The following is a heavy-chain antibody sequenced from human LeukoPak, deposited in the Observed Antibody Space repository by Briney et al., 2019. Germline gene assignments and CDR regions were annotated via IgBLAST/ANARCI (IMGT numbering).Heavy chain of an antibody. J-gene: IGHJ4*02. CDR3: ARGPTTVVTPGDY. V-gene: IGHV1-69*04. CDR1: GGTFSSYA. D-gene: IGHD4-23*01. Sequence: ASVKVSCKASGGTFSSYAISWVRQAPGQGLEWMGRIIPILGIANYAQKFQGRVTITADKSTSTAYMELSSLRSEDTAVYYCARGPTTVVTPGDYWGQGTLVTVSS. CDR2: IIPILGIA.